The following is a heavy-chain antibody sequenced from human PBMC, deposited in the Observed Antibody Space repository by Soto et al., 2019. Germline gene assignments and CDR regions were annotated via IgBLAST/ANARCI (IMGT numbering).Heavy chain of an antibody. J-gene: IGHJ3*02. Sequence: QVQLVESGGGVVQPGRSLRLSCAASGFTFSSYAMHWVRQAPGKGLEWVAVISYDGSNKYYADSVKGRFTIPRDNSKNTLYLQMNSLRAEDTAVYYCARDGYCISTSCFWNAFDIWGQGTMVTVSS. CDR3: ARDGYCISTSCFWNAFDI. V-gene: IGHV3-30-3*01. D-gene: IGHD2-2*03. CDR1: GFTFSSYA. CDR2: ISYDGSNK.